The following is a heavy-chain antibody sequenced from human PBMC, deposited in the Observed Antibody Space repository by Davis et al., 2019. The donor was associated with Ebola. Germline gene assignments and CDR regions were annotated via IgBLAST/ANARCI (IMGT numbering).Heavy chain of an antibody. V-gene: IGHV4-30-4*01. Sequence: LRLSCTVSGGSISNGAYYWSWIRQPPGKGLEWIAHIHYSGNTYYNPSLKSRITISIDTSKSQFSLTLRSVTAADTAVYFCVRVYCSAISCYPDSWGQGTLVTVSS. J-gene: IGHJ5*02. CDR3: VRVYCSAISCYPDS. CDR1: GGSISNGAYY. CDR2: IHYSGNT. D-gene: IGHD2-2*01.